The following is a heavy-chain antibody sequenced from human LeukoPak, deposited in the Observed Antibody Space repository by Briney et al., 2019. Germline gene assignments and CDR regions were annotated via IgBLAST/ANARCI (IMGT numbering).Heavy chain of an antibody. CDR1: GYTFTSYG. D-gene: IGHD6-19*01. Sequence: GASVKVSCKASGYTFTSYGMNWVRQAPGQGLEWMGWINTDTGNPMYAQGFTGRFVFSLDTSVRTAYLQISSLKAEDTAIYYCARGRGGLKAVTDGVPTYYYYMDVWGKGTTVTVSS. CDR3: ARGRGGLKAVTDGVPTYYYYMDV. V-gene: IGHV7-4-1*02. CDR2: INTDTGNP. J-gene: IGHJ6*03.